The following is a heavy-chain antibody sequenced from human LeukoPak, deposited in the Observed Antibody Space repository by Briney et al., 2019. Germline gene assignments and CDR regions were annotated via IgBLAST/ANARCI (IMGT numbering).Heavy chain of an antibody. CDR2: IKQDGSEK. D-gene: IGHD5-12*01. CDR3: ARDSPGYGGYDF. CDR1: GFTFSRYW. J-gene: IGHJ4*02. V-gene: IGHV3-7*01. Sequence: GGSLRLSCAASGFTFSRYWMSWVRQAPGKGPEWVANIKQDGSEKYYVDSVKGRFTISKDNAKNSLYLQMNSLRAEDTAVYYCARDSPGYGGYDFWGQGTLGTVSS.